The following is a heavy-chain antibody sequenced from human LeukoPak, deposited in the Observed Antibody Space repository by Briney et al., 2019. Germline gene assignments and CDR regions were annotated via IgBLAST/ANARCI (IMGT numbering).Heavy chain of an antibody. J-gene: IGHJ4*02. D-gene: IGHD2-15*01. V-gene: IGHV3-74*01. CDR2: INSDGSST. CDR1: GFTFSSYW. Sequence: GTSLRLSCAASGFTFSSYWMHWVRQAPGKGLVWVSRINSDGSSTNYADSVKGRFTISRDNAKNTLYLQMNSLRAEDTAVYYCARAGVVVAPIDYWGQGTLVTVSS. CDR3: ARAGVVVAPIDY.